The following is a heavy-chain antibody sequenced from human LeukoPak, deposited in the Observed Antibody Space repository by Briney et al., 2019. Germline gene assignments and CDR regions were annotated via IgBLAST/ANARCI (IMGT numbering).Heavy chain of an antibody. CDR2: IYGGGNT. V-gene: IGHV3-53*01. D-gene: IGHD5-24*01. Sequence: PGGSLTLSCSFSGLIATSNYMAWVRQAPGKGLQWISFIYGGGNTLYADSVMGRFSISRDNSKSTLYLQMSSLRVEDTPAYYCATGGRSGMAFDFWGQGTLVTVSS. CDR3: ATGGRSGMAFDF. J-gene: IGHJ4*02. CDR1: GLIATSNY.